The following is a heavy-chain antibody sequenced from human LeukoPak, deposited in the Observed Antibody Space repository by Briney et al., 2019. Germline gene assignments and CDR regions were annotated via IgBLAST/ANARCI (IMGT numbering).Heavy chain of an antibody. CDR3: AGGSSSSFGAFDI. CDR2: INPNSGGT. D-gene: IGHD6-6*01. CDR1: GYTFTGYY. J-gene: IGHJ3*02. Sequence: ASVKVSCKASGYTFTGYYMHWVRQAPGQGLEWMGWINPNSGGTNYAQKFQGRVTMTRDTSISTAYMELSRLRSDDTAVYYCAGGSSSSFGAFDIWGQGTMVTVSS. V-gene: IGHV1-2*02.